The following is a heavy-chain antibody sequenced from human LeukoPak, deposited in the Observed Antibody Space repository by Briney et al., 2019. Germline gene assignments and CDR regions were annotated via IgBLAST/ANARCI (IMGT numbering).Heavy chain of an antibody. CDR3: AKDAYYAILPGYPGGYFDY. CDR1: GFTFSSYA. D-gene: IGHD3-9*01. J-gene: IGHJ4*02. V-gene: IGHV3-23*01. Sequence: GGSLRLSCAASGFTFSSYAMSWVRHAPGKGLEWVSAIRGSGGSTYYADSVKGRFTISRDNSKNTLYLQMNSLKAEDTAVYYCAKDAYYAILPGYPGGYFDYWGQGTLVTVSS. CDR2: IRGSGGST.